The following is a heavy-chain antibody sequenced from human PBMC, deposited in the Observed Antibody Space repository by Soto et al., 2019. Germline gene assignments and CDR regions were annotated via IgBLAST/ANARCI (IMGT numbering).Heavy chain of an antibody. CDR2: ISGSGGST. CDR1: GFTFSSYA. V-gene: IGHV3-23*01. Sequence: EVQLLESGGGLVQPGGSLRLSCAASGFTFSSYAMSWVRQAPGKGLEWVSAISGSGGSTYYADSVKGRFTISRDNSKNTLYLQMNSLRAEDTAVYYCAKPSDYDFWSCYYTPEYFQHWGQGTLVTVSS. D-gene: IGHD3-3*01. CDR3: AKPSDYDFWSCYYTPEYFQH. J-gene: IGHJ1*01.